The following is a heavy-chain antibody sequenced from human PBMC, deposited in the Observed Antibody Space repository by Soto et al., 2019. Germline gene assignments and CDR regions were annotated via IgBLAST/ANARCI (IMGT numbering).Heavy chain of an antibody. V-gene: IGHV1-2*02. D-gene: IGHD3-9*01. CDR1: GYSFIDYY. CDR3: ARPPGYISDWYYFDL. CDR2: ISPKSGGT. J-gene: IGHJ4*02. Sequence: QVQLVQSGAEVKKPGASVKVSCEASGYSFIDYYIHWVRQAPGQGFEWMGRISPKSGGTNYAQKFEGRVTMTWDTLLNTAYMELSSLISDDTAVYYCARPPGYISDWYYFDLWGQGTLVTVSS.